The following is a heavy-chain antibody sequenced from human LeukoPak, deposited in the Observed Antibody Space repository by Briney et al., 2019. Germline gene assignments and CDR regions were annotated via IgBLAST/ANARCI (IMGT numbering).Heavy chain of an antibody. J-gene: IGHJ4*02. D-gene: IGHD3-9*01. CDR1: GYTFTSYG. V-gene: IGHV1-18*01. CDR2: ISAYNGNT. Sequence: ASVKVSCKASGYTFTSYGISWVRQAPGQGLEWMGWISAYNGNTNYAQKLQGRVTMTTDTSTSAAYMELRSLRSDDTAVYYCARFPSPTYYDILTGYPEARYFDYWGQGTLVTVSS. CDR3: ARFPSPTYYDILTGYPEARYFDY.